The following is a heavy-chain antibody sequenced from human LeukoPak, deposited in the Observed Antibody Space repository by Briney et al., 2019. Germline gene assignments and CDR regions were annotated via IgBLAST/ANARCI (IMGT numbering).Heavy chain of an antibody. Sequence: SETLSLTCAVYGGSFSGYYWSWIRQPPGKGLEWIGEINHSGSTNYNPSLKSRVTISVDASKNQFSLKLSSVTAADTAVYYCAREGRQHSSSWLRYYYYGMDVWGQGTTVTVSS. CDR2: INHSGST. J-gene: IGHJ6*02. V-gene: IGHV4-34*01. CDR1: GGSFSGYY. CDR3: AREGRQHSSSWLRYYYYGMDV. D-gene: IGHD6-13*01.